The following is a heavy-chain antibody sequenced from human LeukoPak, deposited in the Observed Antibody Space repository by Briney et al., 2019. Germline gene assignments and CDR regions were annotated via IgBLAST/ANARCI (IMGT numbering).Heavy chain of an antibody. V-gene: IGHV3-30*02. J-gene: IGHJ4*02. CDR2: IRYDGSNK. CDR1: GFTFSSYG. CDR3: ATQPPPDYDFWSGSFDY. Sequence: GGSLRLSCAASGFTFSSYGMHWVRQAPGKGLEWVAFIRYDGSNKYYADSVKGRFTISRDNSKNTLYLQMNSLRAEDTAVYYCATQPPPDYDFWSGSFDYWGQGTLVTDSS. D-gene: IGHD3-3*01.